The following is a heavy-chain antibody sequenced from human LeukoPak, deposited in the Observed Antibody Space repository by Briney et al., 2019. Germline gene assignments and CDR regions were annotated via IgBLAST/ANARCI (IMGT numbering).Heavy chain of an antibody. Sequence: SETLSLTCTVSGGSISSSSYYWGWIRQPPGKGLEWIGSIYYSGSTYYNPSLKSRVTISVDTSKNQFSLKLSSVTAADTAVYYCARSYNWFDPWGQGTLVTVSS. J-gene: IGHJ5*02. CDR1: GGSISSSSYY. V-gene: IGHV4-39*01. CDR3: ARSYNWFDP. CDR2: IYYSGST.